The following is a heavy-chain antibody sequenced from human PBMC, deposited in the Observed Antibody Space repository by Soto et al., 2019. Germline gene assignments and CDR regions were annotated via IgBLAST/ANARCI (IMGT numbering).Heavy chain of an antibody. V-gene: IGHV1-18*01. CDR1: GGTFSSYA. CDR3: ASYDSSGYYYFAFDI. CDR2: IIANNGNT. D-gene: IGHD3-22*01. J-gene: IGHJ3*02. Sequence: ASVKVSCKASGGTFSSYAISWVRQAPGQGLEWMGGIIANNGNTNYAQKLQGRVTMTTDKSTSTAYMELRSLRSDDTAVYYCASYDSSGYYYFAFDIWGQGTMVTVSS.